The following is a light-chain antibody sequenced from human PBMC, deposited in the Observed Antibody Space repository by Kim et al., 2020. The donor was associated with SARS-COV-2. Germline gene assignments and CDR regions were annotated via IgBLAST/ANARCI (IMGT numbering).Light chain of an antibody. V-gene: IGKV1-39*01. CDR2: SAS. CDR3: QQTSSTTYT. Sequence: DIQMTQSPSSLSASVGDRVTITCRASQSISTYLNWYQEKPGKAPKLLIYSASTLQSGVPSRFSGSGSGTDFTLIINSLQPEDFATYYCQQTSSTTYTFGQGTKLEI. J-gene: IGKJ2*01. CDR1: QSISTY.